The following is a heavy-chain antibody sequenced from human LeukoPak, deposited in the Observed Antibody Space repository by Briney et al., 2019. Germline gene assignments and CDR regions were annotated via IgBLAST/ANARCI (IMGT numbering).Heavy chain of an antibody. CDR3: ARKTGTMSFDY. D-gene: IGHD1-7*01. J-gene: IGHJ4*02. Sequence: GGSLRLSCAASGFTFTSYEMNWVRQAPGKGLQWVSYISISGSTIYYADSVKGRFTISRDNAKNSLYLQMNSLRVDDTAVYYCARKTGTMSFDYWGQGTLVTVSS. CDR2: ISISGSTI. V-gene: IGHV3-48*03. CDR1: GFTFTSYE.